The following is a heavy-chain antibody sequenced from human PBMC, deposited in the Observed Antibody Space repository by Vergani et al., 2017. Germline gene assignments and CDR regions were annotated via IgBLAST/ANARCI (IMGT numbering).Heavy chain of an antibody. D-gene: IGHD3-3*01. V-gene: IGHV3-23*01. J-gene: IGHJ6*04. CDR2: ISGSGGST. Sequence: EVQLLQSGGGVIQPGGSVRLSCAASGFTFSACPMTWVRQAPGKGLEWVSAISGSGGSTYYADSVKGRFTISRDNSKNTLYLQMNSLRAEDTAVYYCSKRGSGVVNGEDVCVKGTTVTVSS. CDR3: SKRGSGVVNGEDV. CDR1: GFTFSACP.